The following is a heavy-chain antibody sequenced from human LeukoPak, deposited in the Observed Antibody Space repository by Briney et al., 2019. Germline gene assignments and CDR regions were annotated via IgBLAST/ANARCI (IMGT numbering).Heavy chain of an antibody. CDR2: INPSGGST. CDR3: ARDLFGRDPYYDFWSGYYYYYYGMDV. D-gene: IGHD3-3*01. J-gene: IGHJ6*02. V-gene: IGHV1-46*01. CDR1: GYTFTSYY. Sequence: GASVKVSCKASGYTFTSYYMHWVRQAPGQGLEWMGIINPSGGSTSYAQKFQGRVTMTRDTSTSTVYTKRRSLNVEDKAVYYCARDLFGRDPYYDFWSGYYYYYYGMDVWGQGTTVTVSS.